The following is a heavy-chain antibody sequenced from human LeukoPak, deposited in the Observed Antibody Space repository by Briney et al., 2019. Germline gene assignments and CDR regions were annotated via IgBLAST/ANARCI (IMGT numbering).Heavy chain of an antibody. Sequence: PGGSLRLSRAASGFTFNSYAMSWVRQAPGKGLEWVSAIIGSGGSTYYADSVEGRFTVSRDNSKNTVYLQMNSLRAEDTAIYYCAKRQSGSSGLYYFDYWGQGTLVTVSS. J-gene: IGHJ4*02. V-gene: IGHV3-23*01. CDR2: IIGSGGST. D-gene: IGHD3-10*01. CDR1: GFTFNSYA. CDR3: AKRQSGSSGLYYFDY.